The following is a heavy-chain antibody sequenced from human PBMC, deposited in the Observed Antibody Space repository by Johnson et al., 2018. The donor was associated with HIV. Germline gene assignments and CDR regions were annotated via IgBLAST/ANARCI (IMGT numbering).Heavy chain of an antibody. CDR3: ASLAVRGSAGAFDI. Sequence: VQLVESGGGLVKPGGSLRLSCAASGFTFSDYYMSWIRQAPGKGLEWVSYISGGGSAIYYADSVRGRFTISRDNAKNSLYLQMNSLRAEDTAVYYCASLAVRGSAGAFDIWGQGTLVTVSS. J-gene: IGHJ3*02. V-gene: IGHV3-11*04. D-gene: IGHD3-10*01. CDR1: GFTFSDYY. CDR2: ISGGGSAI.